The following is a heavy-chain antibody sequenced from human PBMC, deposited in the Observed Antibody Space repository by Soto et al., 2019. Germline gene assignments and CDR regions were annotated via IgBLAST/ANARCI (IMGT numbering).Heavy chain of an antibody. CDR3: ARDGKYTAGYYYDSSGYYSGRGDAFDI. J-gene: IGHJ3*02. V-gene: IGHV1-46*01. D-gene: IGHD3-22*01. CDR2: INPSGGST. CDR1: GYAFTIYY. Sequence: VSCTSSGYAFTIYYMHWVRQANRQGLEWMGIINPSGGSTSYAQKFQGRVTMTRDTSTSTVYMELSSLRSEDTAVYYCARDGKYTAGYYYDSSGYYSGRGDAFDIWGQGTMVSVSS.